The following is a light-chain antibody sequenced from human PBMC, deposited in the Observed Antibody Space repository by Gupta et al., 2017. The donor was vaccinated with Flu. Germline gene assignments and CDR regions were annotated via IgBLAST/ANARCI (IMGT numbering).Light chain of an antibody. CDR1: QSVLHSSNNRNY. V-gene: IGKV4-1*01. Sequence: DILVTHSPDSRAVSLGERATINCKSSQSVLHSSNNRNYLAWYKQKPGQPPKLLIYWASTREAGVTDRFSDSGSGKDFTLTISSRQAEDVALYYCQQYYSYPSHTFGGGTRVEIK. CDR3: QQYYSYPSHT. J-gene: IGKJ4*01. CDR2: WAS.